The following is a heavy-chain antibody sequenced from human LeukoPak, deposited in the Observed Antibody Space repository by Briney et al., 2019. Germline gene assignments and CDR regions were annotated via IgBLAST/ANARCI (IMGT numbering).Heavy chain of an antibody. D-gene: IGHD2-21*01. CDR3: ARSLLAARAYYYYYYMDV. Sequence: SETLSLTCTVSGSISGYYWSWIRQPPGKGLEWIGYIYTSGSTNYNPSLKSRVTISVDTSKNQFSLKLSSVTAADTAVYYCARSLLAARAYYYYYYMDVWGKGTTVTVSS. CDR2: IYTSGST. CDR1: GSISGYY. V-gene: IGHV4-4*09. J-gene: IGHJ6*03.